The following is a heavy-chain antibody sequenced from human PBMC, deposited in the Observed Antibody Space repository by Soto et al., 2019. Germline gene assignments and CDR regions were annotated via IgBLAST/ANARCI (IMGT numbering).Heavy chain of an antibody. CDR1: GFTFDDYA. D-gene: IGHD3-10*01. J-gene: IGHJ3*02. CDR2: ISWNSGSI. Sequence: DVQLVESGGGLVQPGRSLRLSCAASGFTFDDYAMHWVRQAPGKGLEWVSGISWNSGSIGYADSVKGRFTISRDNPKNSLYLQMNSLRPEDTALYYCAKDIRDQTDRGAFDIWGQGTMVTVSS. CDR3: AKDIRDQTDRGAFDI. V-gene: IGHV3-9*01.